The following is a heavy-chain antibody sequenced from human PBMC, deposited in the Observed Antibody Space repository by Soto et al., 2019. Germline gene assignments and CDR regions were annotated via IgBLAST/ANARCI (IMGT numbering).Heavy chain of an antibody. CDR1: GYTFTIYA. D-gene: IGHD6-13*01. V-gene: IGHV1-3*01. CDR3: ARGIAAAGTATYHYYYGMDV. J-gene: IGHJ6*02. Sequence: ASAKVSCKASGYTFTIYAMHWARQAPGQRLEWMGWINAGNGNTKYSQKFQGRVTITRDTSASTAYMELSSLRSEDTAVYYCARGIAAAGTATYHYYYGMDVWGQGTTVTDSS. CDR2: INAGNGNT.